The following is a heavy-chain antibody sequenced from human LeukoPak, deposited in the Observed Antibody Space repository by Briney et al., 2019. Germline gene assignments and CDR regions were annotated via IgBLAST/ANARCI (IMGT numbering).Heavy chain of an antibody. CDR1: GYTFTSYG. CDR2: ISAYNGNT. J-gene: IGHJ4*02. Sequence: ASVKASCKASGYTFTSYGISWVRQAPGQGLEWMGWISAYNGNTNYAQKLQGRVTMTTDTSTSTAYMELRSLRSDDTAVYYCARDNYSEWLRSNYFDYWGQGTLVTVSS. V-gene: IGHV1-18*01. CDR3: ARDNYSEWLRSNYFDY. D-gene: IGHD5-12*01.